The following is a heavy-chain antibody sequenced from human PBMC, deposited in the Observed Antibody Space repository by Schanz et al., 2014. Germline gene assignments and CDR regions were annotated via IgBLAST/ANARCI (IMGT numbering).Heavy chain of an antibody. J-gene: IGHJ6*02. CDR3: AKDRGGRTWYGTRNFYGMDV. CDR1: GFTFSSYA. D-gene: IGHD1-7*01. CDR2: IVGSGDST. Sequence: EVQLVESGGGLVQPGGSLRLSCAASGFTFSSYAMSWVRQAPGKGLEWVSHIVGSGDSTYYADSVKARFTISKDNPNNTLYLQMNSLRPEDTAVYYCAKDRGGRTWYGTRNFYGMDVWGQGTMVTVSS. V-gene: IGHV3-23*04.